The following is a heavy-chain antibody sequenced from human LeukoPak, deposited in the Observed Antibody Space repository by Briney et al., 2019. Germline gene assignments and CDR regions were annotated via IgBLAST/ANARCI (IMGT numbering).Heavy chain of an antibody. D-gene: IGHD3-16*01. CDR3: TRDDESTFGTDA. J-gene: IGHJ5*02. Sequence: GGSLRLSCAASGFTFSRRWMSWVRQAPGKGLEWVANIKEDGSEKYYVDSVRGRFTISRDNAKNSLYLEMNSLRGEDTAVYYCTRDDESTFGTDAWGQGTLVTVSS. CDR2: IKEDGSEK. V-gene: IGHV3-7*01. CDR1: GFTFSRRW.